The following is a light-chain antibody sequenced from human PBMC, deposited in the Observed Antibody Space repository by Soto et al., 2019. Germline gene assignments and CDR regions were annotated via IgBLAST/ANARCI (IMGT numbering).Light chain of an antibody. CDR3: QQYDYSRT. Sequence: DVPMTQSPSSLSASVGDSVTITCRASQSIAASLAWYQVKPGEAPKLLIYDVDNLESGVPSRFSGSGSGTEFSLTIRSLHPDDFATYYCQQYDYSRTFGQGTKVEIK. CDR2: DVD. CDR1: QSIAAS. J-gene: IGKJ1*01. V-gene: IGKV1-5*01.